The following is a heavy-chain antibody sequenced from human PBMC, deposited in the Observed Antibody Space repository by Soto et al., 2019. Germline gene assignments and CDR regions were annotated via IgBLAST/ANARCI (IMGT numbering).Heavy chain of an antibody. CDR2: IFFSGNT. CDR3: ARDNYSGTLDF. V-gene: IGHV4-31*03. Sequence: SETLSLSCTVSGGSLLNGGHYWTWIRQHQGKGLEWIGKIFFSGNTHYNPALKSRLTFSEDTTKDQFSLKLTSVTAADTAIYYCARDNYSGTLDFWGQGTLVTVSS. CDR1: GGSLLNGGHY. J-gene: IGHJ4*02. D-gene: IGHD4-4*01.